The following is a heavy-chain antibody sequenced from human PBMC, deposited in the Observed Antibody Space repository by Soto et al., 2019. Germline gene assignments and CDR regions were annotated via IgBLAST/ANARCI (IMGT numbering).Heavy chain of an antibody. D-gene: IGHD2-2*01. V-gene: IGHV3-13*01. CDR3: ARVVAADNYYYYYGMEV. CDR1: GFTFSSYD. J-gene: IGHJ6*02. Sequence: EVQLVGSGGGLVQPGGSLRLSCAASGFTFSSYDMHWVRQATGKGLAWVSAIVTVGDTYYPGSVKGRFTISRENAQNTLYLKMTSLRAEDTAVYYGARVVAADNYYYYYGMEVGGQGTTVTVSS. CDR2: IVTVGDT.